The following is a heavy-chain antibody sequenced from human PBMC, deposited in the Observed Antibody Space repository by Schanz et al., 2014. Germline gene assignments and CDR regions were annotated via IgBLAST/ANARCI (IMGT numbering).Heavy chain of an antibody. Sequence: QVQVVQSGGGLVKPGGSLRLSCAASGFVFGDYYMTWIRQAPGKGLEWLSYISDSGTYTNYADSVKGRFTISRDSSKNTLFLQMNSLRTEDTAVYYCARDGEAAAGCDYWGQGTPITVSS. D-gene: IGHD6-13*01. J-gene: IGHJ4*02. CDR3: ARDGEAAAGCDY. CDR1: GFVFGDYY. V-gene: IGHV3-11*05. CDR2: ISDSGTYT.